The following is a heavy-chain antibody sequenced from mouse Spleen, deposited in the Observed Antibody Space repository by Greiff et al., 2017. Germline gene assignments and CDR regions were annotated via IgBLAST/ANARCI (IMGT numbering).Heavy chain of an antibody. Sequence: VQLKESGGGLVKPGGSLKLSCAASGFTFSSYGMSWVRQTPEKRLEWVATISGGGTYTYYSDSVKGRFTMSRDNGKNNLYLQMTSLRSEDTALYYCVRNYYGSSPFDYWGHGTTLTVSS. CDR1: GFTFSSYG. V-gene: IGHV5-9-2*01. CDR2: ISGGGTYT. J-gene: IGHJ2*01. CDR3: VRNYYGSSPFDY. D-gene: IGHD1-1*01.